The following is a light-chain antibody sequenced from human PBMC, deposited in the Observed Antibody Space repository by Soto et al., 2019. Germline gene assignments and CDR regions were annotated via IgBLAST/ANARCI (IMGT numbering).Light chain of an antibody. Sequence: SYELTQPPSVSVAPGQTARITCGGNKIGTKSVHWYQQKPGQAPVLVVFDDSDRPSGIPERFSGSNSGNTATLTISRVEAGDEADYYCQVWDSSTDQNVVLGGGTKLTVL. CDR3: QVWDSSTDQNVV. CDR2: DDS. J-gene: IGLJ2*01. CDR1: KIGTKS. V-gene: IGLV3-21*02.